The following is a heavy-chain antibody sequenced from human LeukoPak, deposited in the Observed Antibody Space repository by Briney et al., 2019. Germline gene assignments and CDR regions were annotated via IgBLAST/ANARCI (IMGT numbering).Heavy chain of an antibody. V-gene: IGHV1-18*01. CDR3: ARVLGGYSYGTAFDY. D-gene: IGHD5-18*01. CDR1: GYTFTSYG. CDR2: ISAYNGNT. Sequence: ASVRVSCKASGYTFTSYGISWVRQAPGQGLEWMGWISAYNGNTNYAQKLQGRVTMTTDTSTSTAYMELRSLRSDDTAVYYCARVLGGYSYGTAFDYWGQGTLVTVSS. J-gene: IGHJ4*02.